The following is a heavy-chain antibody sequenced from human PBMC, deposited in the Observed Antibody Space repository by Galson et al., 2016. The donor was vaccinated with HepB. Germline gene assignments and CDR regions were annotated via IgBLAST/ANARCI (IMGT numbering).Heavy chain of an antibody. CDR2: IDWDDDK. J-gene: IGHJ6*02. V-gene: IGHV2-70*01. D-gene: IGHD3-3*01. Sequence: ALVKPTQTLTLTCTFSGFSLSTSGMCVSWIRQPPGKALEWLALIDWDDDKSYSTSLKTRLAISKDTSKNQVVLKMTNMDPVDTATYYCARIRGYYDVWSGYRDYYGMDVWGQGTTVTVSS. CDR1: GFSLSTSGMC. CDR3: ARIRGYYDVWSGYRDYYGMDV.